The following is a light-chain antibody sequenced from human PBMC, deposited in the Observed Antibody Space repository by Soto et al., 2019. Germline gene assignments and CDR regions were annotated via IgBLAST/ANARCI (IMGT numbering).Light chain of an antibody. CDR2: CAS. CDR3: QQYETFSGT. V-gene: IGKV1-27*01. Sequence: GDRVTITCRASQAISNYLACCQRKPGKPPDLLISCASTLQSGAPSRFSGSGSGTDFTPAISSLQPEDVATYYCQQYETFSGTFGPGTKVDIK. J-gene: IGKJ1*01. CDR1: QAISNY.